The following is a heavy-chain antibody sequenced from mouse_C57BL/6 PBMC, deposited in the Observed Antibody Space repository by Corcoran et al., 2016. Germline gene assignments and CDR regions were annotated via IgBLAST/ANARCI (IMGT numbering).Heavy chain of an antibody. Sequence: QIQLVQSGPELKKPGETVKISCKASGYTFTTHGMSWVKQAPGKGLKWMGWINTYSGVPTYADDFKGRFAFSLETSASTAYLQINNLKNEDTATYFCARNYYGSSSYWYFDVWGTGTTVTVSS. CDR2: INTYSGVP. CDR1: GYTFTTHG. D-gene: IGHD1-1*01. CDR3: ARNYYGSSSYWYFDV. V-gene: IGHV9-3*01. J-gene: IGHJ1*03.